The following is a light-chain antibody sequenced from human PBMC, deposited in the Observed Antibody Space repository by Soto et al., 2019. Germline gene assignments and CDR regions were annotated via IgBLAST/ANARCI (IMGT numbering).Light chain of an antibody. CDR2: CAA. CDR3: QQYYSLPST. CDR1: QSVLYLSDTKNS. V-gene: IGKV4-1*01. J-gene: IGKJ3*01. Sequence: DLVWIQSPDSLAVSLGEMDTINCNPSQSVLYLSDTKNSLDWFQQRPGQPPKRLIDCAATRQSGVPDRFTGSGSGTDFLSSISSLEAEDVAVYYCQQYYSLPSTFGPGTKVDI.